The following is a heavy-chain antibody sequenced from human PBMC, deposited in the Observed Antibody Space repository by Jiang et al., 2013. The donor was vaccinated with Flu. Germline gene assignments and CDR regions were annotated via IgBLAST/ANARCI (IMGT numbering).Heavy chain of an antibody. D-gene: IGHD5-12*01. CDR3: ARSSGYDYFCVY. J-gene: IGHJ4*02. Sequence: EVKKPGSSVKVSCKASGGTSAAMLSAGCDRPLDKGLSGWEGSSLSLVQQTTHRSSRAESRLPADESTSTAYMELSSLRSEDTAVYYCARSSGYDYFCVYWGQGTLVTVSS. CDR2: SSLSLVQ. CDR1: GGTSAAML. V-gene: IGHV1-69*01.